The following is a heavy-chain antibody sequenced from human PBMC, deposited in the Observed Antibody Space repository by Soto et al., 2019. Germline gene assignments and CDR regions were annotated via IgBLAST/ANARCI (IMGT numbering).Heavy chain of an antibody. J-gene: IGHJ3*02. V-gene: IGHV4-39*01. CDR2: IYYSGST. CDR1: GGSISSSSYY. CDR3: ARGHEYSGYHAFDI. Sequence: SETLSLTCTVSGGSISSSSYYWGWIRQPPGKGLEWIGSIYYSGSTYYNPSLKSRVTISVDTSKNQFSLKLSSVTAADTAVYYCARGHEYSGYHAFDIWGQGTMVTVSS. D-gene: IGHD5-12*01.